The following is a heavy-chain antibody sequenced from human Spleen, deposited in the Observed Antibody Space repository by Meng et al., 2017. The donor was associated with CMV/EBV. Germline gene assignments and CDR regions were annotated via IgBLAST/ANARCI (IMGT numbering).Heavy chain of an antibody. CDR2: IYHSGST. Sequence: GSLRLSCAVFGGSFSGYYWSWIRQPPGKGLEWIGSIYHSGSTYYNPSLKSRVTISVDTSKNQFSLKLSSVTAADTAVYYCARVGTRRMTTVWFDPWGQGTLVTVSS. V-gene: IGHV4-34*01. D-gene: IGHD4-17*01. CDR3: ARVGTRRMTTVWFDP. J-gene: IGHJ5*02. CDR1: GGSFSGYY.